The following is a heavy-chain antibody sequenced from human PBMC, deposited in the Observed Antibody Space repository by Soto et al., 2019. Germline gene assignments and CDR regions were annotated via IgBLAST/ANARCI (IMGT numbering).Heavy chain of an antibody. Sequence: EVQLVESGGGLVKPGGSLRLSCAASGFTFSNAWMTWVRQAPGKGLEWVGRVKSKTDGGTIDYAAPVKDRFTISRYDSKNTLYLQMNSLKTEDAAVYYCIGTYSGSSIRFDYWGQGTLVTVSS. J-gene: IGHJ4*02. V-gene: IGHV3-15*01. CDR1: GFTFSNAW. D-gene: IGHD5-12*01. CDR3: IGTYSGSSIRFDY. CDR2: VKSKTDGGTI.